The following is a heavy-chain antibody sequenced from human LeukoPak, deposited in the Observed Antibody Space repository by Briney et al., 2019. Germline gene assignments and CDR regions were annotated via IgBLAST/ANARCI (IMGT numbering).Heavy chain of an antibody. D-gene: IGHD2-8*02. V-gene: IGHV3-48*01. CDR2: ISSSSSTI. CDR1: GFTFSSYS. Sequence: GGSLRLSCAASGFTFSSYSMNWVRQAPGKGLEWVSYISSSSSTIYYADSVKGRFTISRDNAKNSLYLQMNSLRAEDTAVYYCARDPSLLDYYYYMDVWGKGTTVTVSS. J-gene: IGHJ6*03. CDR3: ARDPSLLDYYYYMDV.